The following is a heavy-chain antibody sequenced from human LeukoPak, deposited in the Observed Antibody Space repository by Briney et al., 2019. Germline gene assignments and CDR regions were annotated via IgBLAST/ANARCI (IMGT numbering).Heavy chain of an antibody. CDR1: GVTLSDYE. Sequence: PGGSLRLSCTVLGVTLSDYELNWVRQAPGKGPEWVSYMSRRGDRIDHADSVQGRFTISRDNSKNTLYLQMSGLRAEDTAVYFCARGAYGDYDSWGQGTLVTVSS. CDR2: MSRRGDRI. D-gene: IGHD4-17*01. V-gene: IGHV3-48*03. CDR3: ARGAYGDYDS. J-gene: IGHJ5*01.